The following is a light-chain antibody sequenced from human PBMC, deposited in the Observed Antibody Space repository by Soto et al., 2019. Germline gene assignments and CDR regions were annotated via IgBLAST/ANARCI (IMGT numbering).Light chain of an antibody. J-gene: IGKJ5*01. CDR2: KVS. CDR3: MQGTHWPIT. V-gene: IGKV2-30*02. Sequence: DVLMAQSPLSLPVTLGQPASIFCSSNQSLVHSDGIAYFSWFQQRPGRSPRRLIYKVSNRDSGVPARFSGSGSGTDFALKISRVEAEDVGVYYCMQGTHWPITFGQGTRLEIK. CDR1: QSLVHSDGIAY.